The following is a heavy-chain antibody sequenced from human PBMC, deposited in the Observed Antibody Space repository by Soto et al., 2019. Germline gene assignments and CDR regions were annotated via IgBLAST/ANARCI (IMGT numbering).Heavy chain of an antibody. D-gene: IGHD2-2*01. CDR2: INPNSGGT. CDR1: GYTFSDYY. V-gene: IGHV1-2*02. Sequence: VASVKVSCKASGYTFSDYYIHWVRQAPGQGLEWMGWINPNSGGTNSAEQFQDRVTMTRDTSISTAHMELRRLRSDDTAVYYCAGERYCTTTGCSDFDPWGQGTLVTV. CDR3: AGERYCTTTGCSDFDP. J-gene: IGHJ5*02.